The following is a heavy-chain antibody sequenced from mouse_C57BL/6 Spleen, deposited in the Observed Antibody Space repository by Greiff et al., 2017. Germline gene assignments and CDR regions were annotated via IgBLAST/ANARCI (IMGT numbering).Heavy chain of an antibody. V-gene: IGHV1-9*01. CDR3: ATYYSGGSPGFVY. Sequence: QVQLQQSGAELMKPGASVKLSCKATGYTFTGYWIEWVKQRPGHGLEWIGEILPGSGSTNYTEKFKGKATFTADTSSNTAYMQLSSLTTEDSAIYYGATYYSGGSPGFVYWGQGTLVTVSA. CDR1: GYTFTGYW. CDR2: ILPGSGST. D-gene: IGHD1-1*02. J-gene: IGHJ3*01.